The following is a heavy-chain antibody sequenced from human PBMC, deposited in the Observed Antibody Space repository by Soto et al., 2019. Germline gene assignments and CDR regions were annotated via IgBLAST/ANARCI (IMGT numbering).Heavy chain of an antibody. CDR2: INSDGSST. J-gene: IGHJ4*02. Sequence: GGSRRLSCAASGFTLSSYWMHWVRQAPGKGLVWVSRINSDGSSTSYADSVKGRFTISRDNAKNTLYLQMNSLRAEDTAVYYCARGAAGGNYFDYWGQGTLVTVSS. CDR3: ARGAAGGNYFDY. CDR1: GFTLSSYW. D-gene: IGHD6-25*01. V-gene: IGHV3-74*01.